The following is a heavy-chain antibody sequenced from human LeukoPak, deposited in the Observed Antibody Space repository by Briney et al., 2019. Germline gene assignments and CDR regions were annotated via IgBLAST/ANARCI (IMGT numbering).Heavy chain of an antibody. Sequence: SETLSLTCTVSGGSISSSRYYWGWIRQPPGKGLEWIGSIYYSGSTYYNPSLKRRVTISVDTSKNQFSLMLSSVTAADTAVYYCARQSHYYGSGSYSWFDPWGQGTLVTVSS. D-gene: IGHD3-10*01. CDR2: IYYSGST. V-gene: IGHV4-39*01. J-gene: IGHJ5*02. CDR1: GGSISSSRYY. CDR3: ARQSHYYGSGSYSWFDP.